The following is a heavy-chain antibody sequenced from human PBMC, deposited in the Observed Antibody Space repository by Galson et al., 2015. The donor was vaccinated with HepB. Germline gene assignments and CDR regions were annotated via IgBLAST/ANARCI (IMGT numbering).Heavy chain of an antibody. CDR2: ISSSSSYI. CDR3: ARGRGSAWPPNAFDV. J-gene: IGHJ3*01. D-gene: IGHD6-19*01. V-gene: IGHV3-21*01. Sequence: VSSISSSSSYIYYADSVKGRFTISKDNAENSLYLQMNTLRAEDTAVFYCARGRGSAWPPNAFDVWGQGTMVTVSS.